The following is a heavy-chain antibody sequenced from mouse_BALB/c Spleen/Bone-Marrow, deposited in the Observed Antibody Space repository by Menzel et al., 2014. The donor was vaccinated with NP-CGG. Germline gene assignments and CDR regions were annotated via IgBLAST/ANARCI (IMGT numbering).Heavy chain of an antibody. CDR1: GYSFTDYF. V-gene: IGHV1-37*01. Sequence: EVQLQQSGPELVKPGASVKISCKASGYSFTDYFMNWVKQSHGKSLEWIGRINPYNGVTFYNQNFKGKATLTVDKSSSTAHMELLSLTSEDSAVYYCAFTTVVEPAWFAYWGQGTLVTVSA. J-gene: IGHJ3*01. CDR2: INPYNGVT. D-gene: IGHD1-1*01. CDR3: AFTTVVEPAWFAY.